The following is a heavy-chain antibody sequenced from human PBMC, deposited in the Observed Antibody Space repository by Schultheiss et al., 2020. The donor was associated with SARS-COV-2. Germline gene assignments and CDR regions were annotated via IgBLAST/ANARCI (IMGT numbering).Heavy chain of an antibody. V-gene: IGHV3-73*01. D-gene: IGHD3-10*01. Sequence: GSLRLSCAASGFTFSTYAMSWVRQASGKGLEWVGRIRSKANSYATAYAASVKGRFTISRDDSKNTAYLQMNSLRAEDTAVYYCARRGRSTHAFDIWGQGTMVTVSS. CDR3: ARRGRSTHAFDI. CDR1: GFTFSTYA. J-gene: IGHJ3*02. CDR2: IRSKANSYAT.